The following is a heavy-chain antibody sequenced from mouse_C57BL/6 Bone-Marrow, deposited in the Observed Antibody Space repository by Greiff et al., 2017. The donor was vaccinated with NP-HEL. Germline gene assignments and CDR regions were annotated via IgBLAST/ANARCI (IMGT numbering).Heavy chain of an antibody. CDR2: IRSGSSTI. J-gene: IGHJ3*01. CDR1: GFTFSDYG. CDR3: ARGGAGFAD. V-gene: IGHV5-17*01. Sequence: EVHLVESGGGLVKPGGSLQLSCAASGFTFSDYGMHLVRQAPEKGLEWVSYIRSGSSTIYSAVTVKGRFPISRDIAKNTLFLQMTSLRSEETARYYCARGGAGFADWGQGTLVTVAA.